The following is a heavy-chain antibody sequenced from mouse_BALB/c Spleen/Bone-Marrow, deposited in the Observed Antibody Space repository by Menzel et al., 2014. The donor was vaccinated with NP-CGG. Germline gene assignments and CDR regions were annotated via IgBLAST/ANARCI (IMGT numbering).Heavy chain of an antibody. D-gene: IGHD2-4*01. CDR1: GYSFTGYT. V-gene: IGHV1-18*01. CDR2: INPYNGGT. Sequence: DVHLVESGPELVKPGASMKISCKASGYSFTGYTMNWVKQSHGKNLEWIGLINPYNGGTNYNQKFKGKATLTVDKSSSTAYMELLSLTSEDSAVYYCVRDYDYGNYAMDYWGQGTSVTVSS. J-gene: IGHJ4*01. CDR3: VRDYDYGNYAMDY.